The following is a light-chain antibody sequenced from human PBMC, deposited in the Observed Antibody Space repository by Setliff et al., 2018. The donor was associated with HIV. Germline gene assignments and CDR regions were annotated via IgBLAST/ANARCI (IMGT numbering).Light chain of an antibody. CDR2: DVT. Sequence: QSALTQPASVSGPPGQSITVSCTGTSSDIGAFDFVSWYRQHPGKAPELMIYDVTNRPSGVSHRFSGSKSGNTASLTISGLQAEDEADYYCASYANSDVFIFGSGTKVTVL. V-gene: IGLV2-14*03. CDR1: SSDIGAFDF. J-gene: IGLJ1*01. CDR3: ASYANSDVFI.